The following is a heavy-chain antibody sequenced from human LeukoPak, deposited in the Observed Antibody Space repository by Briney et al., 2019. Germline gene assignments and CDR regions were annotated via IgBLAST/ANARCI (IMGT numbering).Heavy chain of an antibody. V-gene: IGHV4-34*01. Sequence: SETLSLTCAVYGGSFSGYYWSRIRQPPGKGLEWIGEINHSGSTNYNPSLKSRVTISVDTSKNQFSLKLSSVTAADTAVYYCARETYSTLMDVWGQGTTVTVSS. D-gene: IGHD6-13*01. CDR2: INHSGST. CDR1: GGSFSGYY. J-gene: IGHJ6*02. CDR3: ARETYSTLMDV.